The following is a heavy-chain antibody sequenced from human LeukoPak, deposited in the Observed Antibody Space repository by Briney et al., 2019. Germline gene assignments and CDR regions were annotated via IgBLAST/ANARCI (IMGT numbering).Heavy chain of an antibody. CDR1: GYSFTSYW. Sequence: KCGESLKISCKGSGYSFTSYWIGWVRQMPGKGLEWMGIIYPGESDTRYSPSFQGQVTISADKSISTAYLQWSSLKASDTAMYYCARRAAAGPNWFDPWGQGTLVTVSS. V-gene: IGHV5-51*01. CDR2: IYPGESDT. J-gene: IGHJ5*02. CDR3: ARRAAAGPNWFDP. D-gene: IGHD6-13*01.